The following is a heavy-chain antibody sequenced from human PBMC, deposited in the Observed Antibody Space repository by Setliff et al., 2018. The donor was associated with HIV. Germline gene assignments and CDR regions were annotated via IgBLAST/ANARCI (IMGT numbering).Heavy chain of an antibody. Sequence: PSETLSLTCTVSGGSIRSNRDHWGWIRQTPGKGLEWIGSVSYSGTTYYNPSLKSRVTISVDTSKNHFSLKLSSVTAADTAVYYCRPLGNYRDAVDIWGQGTMVTDSS. CDR1: GGSIRSNRDH. CDR3: RPLGNYRDAVDI. CDR2: VSYSGTT. V-gene: IGHV4-39*07. J-gene: IGHJ3*02. D-gene: IGHD3-10*01.